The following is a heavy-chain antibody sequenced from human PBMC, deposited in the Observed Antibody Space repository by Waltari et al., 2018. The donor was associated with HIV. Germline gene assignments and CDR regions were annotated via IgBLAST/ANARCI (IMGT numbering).Heavy chain of an antibody. D-gene: IGHD3-22*01. V-gene: IGHV4-59*01. Sequence: QVQLQESGPGLVKPSETLSLTCTVSGGSISNYYWTWIRQPPGKGLEWIGYIYYSGSTNYNPSLKSRVTISVDTSKNQFSLKLSSVTAADTAVYYCARDRGSGYYGVFDYWGQGTLVTVSS. CDR1: GGSISNYY. J-gene: IGHJ4*02. CDR3: ARDRGSGYYGVFDY. CDR2: IYYSGST.